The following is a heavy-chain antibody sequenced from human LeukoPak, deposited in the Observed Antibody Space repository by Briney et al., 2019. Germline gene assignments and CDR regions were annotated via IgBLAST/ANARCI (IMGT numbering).Heavy chain of an antibody. CDR2: IYYSGST. J-gene: IGHJ4*02. V-gene: IGHV4-30-4*02. D-gene: IGHD4-11*01. CDR3: ARGYSNYVYYFDY. Sequence: PSETLSLTCTVSGGSISSGDYYWSWIRQPPGKGLEWIGYIYYSGSTYYNPSLKSRVTISVDTSKNQFSLKLSSVTAADTAVYYCARGYSNYVYYFDYWGQGTLVTVSS. CDR1: GGSISSGDYY.